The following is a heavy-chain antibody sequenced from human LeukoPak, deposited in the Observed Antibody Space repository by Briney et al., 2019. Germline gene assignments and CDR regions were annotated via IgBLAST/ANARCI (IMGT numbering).Heavy chain of an antibody. J-gene: IGHJ4*02. CDR1: GGSISSYY. V-gene: IGHV4-4*07. D-gene: IGHD3-3*01. CDR2: IYTSGST. CDR3: ARVGPNYDFWSGYLDY. Sequence: SETLSLTCTVSGGSISSYYWSWIRQPAGKGLEWIGRIYTSGSTNYNPSLKSRVTMSVDTSKNQFSLKLSSVTAADTAVYYCARVGPNYDFWSGYLDYWGQGTLVTVSS.